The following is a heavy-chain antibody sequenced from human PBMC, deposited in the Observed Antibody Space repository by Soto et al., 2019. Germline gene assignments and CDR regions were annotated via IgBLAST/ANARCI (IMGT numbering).Heavy chain of an antibody. D-gene: IGHD2-15*01. J-gene: IGHJ6*02. CDR3: ARCGIAVAPPGYYYYGMDV. CDR2: IIPIFGTA. Sequence: GASVKVSCKASGYTFTRYTISWVRQAPGQGLEWMGGIIPIFGTANYAQKFQGRVTITADESTSTAYMELSSLRSEDTAVYYCARCGIAVAPPGYYYYGMDVWGQGTTVTVSS. CDR1: GYTFTRYT. V-gene: IGHV1-69*13.